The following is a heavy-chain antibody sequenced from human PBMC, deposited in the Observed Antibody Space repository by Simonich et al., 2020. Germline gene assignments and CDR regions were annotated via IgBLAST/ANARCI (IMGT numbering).Heavy chain of an antibody. Sequence: QVQLVQSGAEVKKPGASVKVSCKASGYTFTGYYMHWVRQAPGQGLGGRGRINPNSGGTNYAKKFQGRVTMTRDTSISTAYMELSRLRSDDTAVYYCASGWDWGFSHMSDYWGQGTLVTVSS. D-gene: IGHD7-27*01. CDR3: ASGWDWGFSHMSDY. V-gene: IGHV1-2*06. J-gene: IGHJ4*02. CDR2: INPNSGGT. CDR1: GYTFTGYY.